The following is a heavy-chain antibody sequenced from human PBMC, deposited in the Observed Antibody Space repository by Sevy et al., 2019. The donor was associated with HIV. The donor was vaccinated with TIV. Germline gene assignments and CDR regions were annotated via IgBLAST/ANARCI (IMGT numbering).Heavy chain of an antibody. D-gene: IGHD2-15*01. V-gene: IGHV3-7*01. J-gene: IGHJ5*02. Sequence: GESLKISCAASGFTFSSYWMSWVRQAPGKGLEWVAXIKXDXSEKYYVDSVKGRFTISRDNAKNSLYLQMNSLRAEDTXVYYCARVPNKYCSGGSCYSGGWFDPWGQGTLVTVSS. CDR1: GFTFSSYW. CDR3: ARVPNKYCSGGSCYSGGWFDP. CDR2: IKXDXSEK.